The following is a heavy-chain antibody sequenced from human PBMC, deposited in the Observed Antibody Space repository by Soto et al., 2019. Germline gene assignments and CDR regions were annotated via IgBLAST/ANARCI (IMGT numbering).Heavy chain of an antibody. CDR1: GGTFSSYA. J-gene: IGHJ6*02. V-gene: IGHV1-69*12. D-gene: IGHD2-21*01. CDR3: ARSSRILWSTVHPNYYFSMDV. Sequence: QVQLVQSGAEVKKPGSSVKVSCKASGGTFSSYAISWVRQAPGQGLEWMGGIIPIFGTANYAQQFQGRVTITADESTSTAYMELSSLRFEDTAVYYCARSSRILWSTVHPNYYFSMDVWGQGTTVTVSS. CDR2: IIPIFGTA.